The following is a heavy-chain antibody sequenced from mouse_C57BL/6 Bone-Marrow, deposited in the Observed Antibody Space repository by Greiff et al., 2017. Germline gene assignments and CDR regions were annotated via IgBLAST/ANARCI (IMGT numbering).Heavy chain of an antibody. CDR1: GYTFTSYW. V-gene: IGHV1-69*01. CDR3: SRGYYDYDEGFAY. D-gene: IGHD2-4*01. Sequence: QVQLQQPGAELVMPGASVKLSCKASGYTFTSYWMHWVKQRPGQGLEWIGEIDPSDSYTNYNQKFKGKSTLTVAKSSSTAYMQLSSLTSEDSAVYYCSRGYYDYDEGFAYWGQGTLVTVSA. CDR2: IDPSDSYT. J-gene: IGHJ3*01.